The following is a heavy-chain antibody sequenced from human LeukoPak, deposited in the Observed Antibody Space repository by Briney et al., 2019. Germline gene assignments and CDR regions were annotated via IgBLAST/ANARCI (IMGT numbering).Heavy chain of an antibody. CDR1: GFTFSSFA. CDR2: ISRNGGST. D-gene: IGHD2/OR15-2a*01. Sequence: GGSLRLSCSASGFTFSSFAMHWVRQAPGKGLEYVAAISRNGGSTYYADSVKGRFTISRDNSNSTLYLQMSSLRAEDTAVYLCVKDLRSDFMGVLSRYLSYWGQGTLVTVSS. J-gene: IGHJ4*02. CDR3: VKDLRSDFMGVLSRYLSY. V-gene: IGHV3-64D*09.